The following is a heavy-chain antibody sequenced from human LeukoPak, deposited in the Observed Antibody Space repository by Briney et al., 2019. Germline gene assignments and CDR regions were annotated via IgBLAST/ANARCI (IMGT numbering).Heavy chain of an antibody. D-gene: IGHD1-26*01. J-gene: IGHJ3*02. CDR2: ISSSSSYI. CDR1: GFTFSSYS. Sequence: GGSLRLSCAASGFTFSSYSMNWVRQAPGKGLEWVSSISSSSSYIYYADSVKGRFTISRDNAKNSLYLQMNSLRAEDTAVYYCARGLGGSYSAFDIWGQGTMVTVSS. V-gene: IGHV3-21*01. CDR3: ARGLGGSYSAFDI.